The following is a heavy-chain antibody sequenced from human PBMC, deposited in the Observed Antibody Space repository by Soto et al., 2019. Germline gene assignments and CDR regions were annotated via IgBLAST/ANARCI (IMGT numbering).Heavy chain of an antibody. J-gene: IGHJ5*02. Sequence: QVQLVQSGAEVKKPGASVKVSCKVSGYTLTELSMHWVRQAPGKGREWMGGFDPEDGETIYAQKFQGRVSMTEDTSTDTAYMELSSLRSEATAVYYCASDRYSGSWSGWFDHWGQGTLVTVSS. CDR2: FDPEDGET. CDR1: GYTLTELS. CDR3: ASDRYSGSWSGWFDH. V-gene: IGHV1-24*01. D-gene: IGHD6-13*01.